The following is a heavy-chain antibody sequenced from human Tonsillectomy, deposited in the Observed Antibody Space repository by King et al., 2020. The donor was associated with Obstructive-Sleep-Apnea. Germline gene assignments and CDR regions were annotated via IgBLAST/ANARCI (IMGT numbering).Heavy chain of an antibody. D-gene: IGHD3-10*01. CDR3: ARTGYGGSGSYYKR. CDR1: GGSISSSYY. Sequence: QLQESGPGLVKPSETLSLTCIVSGGSISSSYYWGWIRQPPGKGLEWIASISYSGSTYSNPSLKSRVTMSVDTSKNHFSLKLSSVTAADTAEYYCARTGYGGSGSYYKRWGQGTLVTVSS. J-gene: IGHJ4*02. CDR2: ISYSGST. V-gene: IGHV4-39*07.